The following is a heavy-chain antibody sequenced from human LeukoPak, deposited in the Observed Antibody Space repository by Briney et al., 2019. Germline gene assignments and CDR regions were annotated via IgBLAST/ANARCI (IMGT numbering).Heavy chain of an antibody. V-gene: IGHV4-61*02. CDR2: IYTSGGT. Sequence: SQALSLTCTVSGGSISSGSYYWSWIRQPAGKGLEWIRRIYTSGGTNYNPSLKSRVNISVDPSKNQFSLKLSSVTAADTAVYYCARDRSSSGYYLFDYWGQGTLVTVSS. CDR3: ARDRSSSGYYLFDY. CDR1: GGSISSGSYY. D-gene: IGHD3-22*01. J-gene: IGHJ4*02.